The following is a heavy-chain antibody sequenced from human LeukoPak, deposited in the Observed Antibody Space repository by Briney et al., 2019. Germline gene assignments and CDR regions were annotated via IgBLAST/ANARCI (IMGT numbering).Heavy chain of an antibody. D-gene: IGHD3-10*01. V-gene: IGHV4-31*03. CDR3: ARVVAYYYGSGSSPNWFDP. CDR1: GGSISSGGYY. Sequence: PSQTLSLTCTVSGGSISSGGYYWSWIRQHPGKGLEWIGYIYYSGSTYYNPSLKSRVTISVDTSKNQFSLKLSSVTAADTAVYYCARVVAYYYGSGSSPNWFDPWGHVTLVTVCS. CDR2: IYYSGST. J-gene: IGHJ5*02.